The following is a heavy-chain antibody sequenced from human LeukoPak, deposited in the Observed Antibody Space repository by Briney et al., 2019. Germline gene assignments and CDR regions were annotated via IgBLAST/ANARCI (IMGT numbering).Heavy chain of an antibody. Sequence: GRSLRLSCAASGFTFSSYAMSWVRQAPGKGLEWVSAISGSGGSTYYADSVKGRFTISRDNSKNTLYLQMNSLRAEDTAVYYCAHLIRVAPTYYYDSSGYRGDYWGQGTLVTVSS. V-gene: IGHV3-23*01. CDR1: GFTFSSYA. J-gene: IGHJ4*02. CDR3: AHLIRVAPTYYYDSSGYRGDY. CDR2: ISGSGGST. D-gene: IGHD3-22*01.